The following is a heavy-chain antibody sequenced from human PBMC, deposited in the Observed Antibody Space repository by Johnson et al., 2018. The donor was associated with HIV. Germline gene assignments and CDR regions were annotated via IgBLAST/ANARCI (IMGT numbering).Heavy chain of an antibody. J-gene: IGHJ3*02. Sequence: QVQLVASRGGLIQPGGSLRLSCEASGFTFSYYAMHWVRQAPGKGLEWLSVISYDGSYKYYADSVKGRFTISRDNSKNTLYLQMNSLRAEDTAVYYCAKEGRYVEGAFDIWGQGTMVTVSS. CDR1: GFTFSYYA. V-gene: IGHV3-30*04. CDR3: AKEGRYVEGAFDI. D-gene: IGHD5-12*01. CDR2: ISYDGSYK.